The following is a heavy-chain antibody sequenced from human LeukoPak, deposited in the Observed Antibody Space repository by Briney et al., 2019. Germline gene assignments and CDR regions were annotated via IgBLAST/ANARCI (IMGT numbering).Heavy chain of an antibody. CDR2: IYSGGNT. CDR3: ARARYFDL. Sequence: GGFLRLSCAASGFTVSSNYMNWVRQAPGKGLEWVSVIYSGGNTYYADSVKGRFTISRDNSKNTLYLQMNSLRAEDTAVYYCARARYFDLWGRGTLVTVSS. CDR1: GFTVSSNY. J-gene: IGHJ2*01. V-gene: IGHV3-53*01.